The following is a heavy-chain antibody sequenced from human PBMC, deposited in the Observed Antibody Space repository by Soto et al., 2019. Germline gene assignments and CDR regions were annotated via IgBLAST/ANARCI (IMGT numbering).Heavy chain of an antibody. Sequence: LSLTGTVSGGSISGYFWNWIRQPPGKGLEWIGYMSYTGNTNYNPSLTSRVSISVDTSKNQFSLNLNSVTAADTAVYYCARADTTIVPLAQWGQGTLVTVSS. CDR1: GGSISGYF. J-gene: IGHJ4*02. D-gene: IGHD3-10*01. CDR2: MSYTGNT. V-gene: IGHV4-59*01. CDR3: ARADTTIVPLAQ.